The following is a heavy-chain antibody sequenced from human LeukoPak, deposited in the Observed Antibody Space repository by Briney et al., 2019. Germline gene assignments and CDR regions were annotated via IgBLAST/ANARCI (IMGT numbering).Heavy chain of an antibody. CDR3: ARDLGYCSGSTCYVGYFDY. V-gene: IGHV3-66*01. J-gene: IGHJ4*02. CDR2: IYSDGST. Sequence: GGSLRLSCAATGFTVSTNYMNWVRQAPGKGLEWVSLIYSDGSTYYADSVKGRFTISRDNSKNTLYLQMNSLRAEDTAVYYCARDLGYCSGSTCYVGYFDYWGQGTQVTVSS. D-gene: IGHD2-15*01. CDR1: GFTVSTNY.